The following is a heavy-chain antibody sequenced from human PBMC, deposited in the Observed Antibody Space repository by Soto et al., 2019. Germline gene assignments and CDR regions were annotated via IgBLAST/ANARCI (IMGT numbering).Heavy chain of an antibody. V-gene: IGHV4-59*01. CDR3: ARSGHSFGGVV. J-gene: IGHJ4*02. D-gene: IGHD3-16*01. CDR1: GGSMSGYY. CDR2: IFYTGST. Sequence: SETLFLTCTVSGGSMSGYYCSWIRQPPGKGLEYIGYIFYTGSTSYNASLTSRVAISLDTPNNQISLKLKSVTAADTAVYYCARSGHSFGGVVWGQGILVTVSS.